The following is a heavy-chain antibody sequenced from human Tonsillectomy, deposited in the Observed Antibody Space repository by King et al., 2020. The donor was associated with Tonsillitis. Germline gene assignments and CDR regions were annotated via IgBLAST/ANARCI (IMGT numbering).Heavy chain of an antibody. CDR2: IRYDGSNK. CDR3: AKVMITFGGVIASDAFDI. CDR1: GFTFSNYG. V-gene: IGHV3-30*02. Sequence: VQLVESGGVVAHPGGSLRLSCAASGFTFSNYGIHWVRQAPGKGLEWVAFIRYDGSNKYYADSVKGRFTLSRDNSKNTLYLQMNSLRAEATAVYYCAKVMITFGGVIASDAFDIWGQGTMVTVSS. D-gene: IGHD3-16*02. J-gene: IGHJ3*02.